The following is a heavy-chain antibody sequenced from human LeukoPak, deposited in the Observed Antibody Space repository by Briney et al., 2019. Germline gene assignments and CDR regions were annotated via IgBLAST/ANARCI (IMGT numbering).Heavy chain of an antibody. D-gene: IGHD6-13*01. J-gene: IGHJ5*02. CDR3: ARVRRLAAAGTLSLDP. V-gene: IGHV1-18*04. CDR1: GYTFTSYG. Sequence: ASVTVSCKASGYTFTSYGISWVRQAPGQGLEWMGWISAYNGNTNYAQKLQGRVTMTTDTSTSTAYMELRSLRSDDTAVYYCARVRRLAAAGTLSLDPWGQGTLVTVSS. CDR2: ISAYNGNT.